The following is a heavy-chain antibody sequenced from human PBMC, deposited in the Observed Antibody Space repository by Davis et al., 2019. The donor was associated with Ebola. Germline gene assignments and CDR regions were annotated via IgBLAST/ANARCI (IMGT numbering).Heavy chain of an antibody. CDR1: GFTFSSYW. D-gene: IGHD3-16*01. CDR2: IKQDGSEK. Sequence: GESLKISCAASGFTFSSYWMSWVRQAPGKGLEWVANIKQDGSEKYYVDSVKGRFTISRDNAKNSLYLQMNSLRAEDTAVYYCAKDQYVWVISGHGMDVWGQGTTVTVSS. V-gene: IGHV3-7*03. J-gene: IGHJ6*02. CDR3: AKDQYVWVISGHGMDV.